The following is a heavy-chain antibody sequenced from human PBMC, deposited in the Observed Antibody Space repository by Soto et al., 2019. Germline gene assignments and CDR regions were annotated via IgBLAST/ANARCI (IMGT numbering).Heavy chain of an antibody. Sequence: PPETMSLTWAVYGGSFGRYYWGWIRQPPGKGPEWIGNIYYSGSTIYNPSLKSRVTISVDTSKNQFSLKLSSVGAADKFVYYSTRVGCGVYEAMSSNWFDTWGQGTLVTVSS. CDR2: IYYSGST. CDR1: GGSFGRYY. CDR3: TRVGCGVYEAMSSNWFDT. D-gene: IGHD2-8*01. V-gene: IGHV4-34*01. J-gene: IGHJ5*02.